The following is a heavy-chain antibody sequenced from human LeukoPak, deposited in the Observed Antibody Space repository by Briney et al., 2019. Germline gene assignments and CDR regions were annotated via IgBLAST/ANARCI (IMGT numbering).Heavy chain of an antibody. Sequence: GGSLRLSCAASGFTFSSYGMHWVRQAPGKGLEWVAVISYDGSNKYYADPVKGRFTISRDNSKNTLYLQMNSLRAEDTAVYYCAKDLNPRFDYGDGGEYWGQGTLVTVSS. V-gene: IGHV3-30*18. CDR3: AKDLNPRFDYGDGGEY. D-gene: IGHD4-17*01. CDR2: ISYDGSNK. CDR1: GFTFSSYG. J-gene: IGHJ4*02.